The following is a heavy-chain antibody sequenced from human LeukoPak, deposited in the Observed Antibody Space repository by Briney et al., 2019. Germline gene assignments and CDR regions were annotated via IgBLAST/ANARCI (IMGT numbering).Heavy chain of an antibody. J-gene: IGHJ6*04. Sequence: GGSLRLSCAASGFTFSSYEMNWVRQAPGKGLEWVSYISSSGSTIYYADSVKDRFTISRDNAKNSLYLQMNSLRAEDTAVYYCARSKLLLPDGMDVWGKGTTVTVSS. V-gene: IGHV3-48*03. CDR3: ARSKLLLPDGMDV. CDR2: ISSSGSTI. CDR1: GFTFSSYE. D-gene: IGHD2/OR15-2a*01.